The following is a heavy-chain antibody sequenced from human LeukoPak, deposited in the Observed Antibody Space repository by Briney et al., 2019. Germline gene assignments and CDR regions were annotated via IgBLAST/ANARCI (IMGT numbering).Heavy chain of an antibody. CDR3: ARDLGYCSGRACYSVFDY. D-gene: IGHD2-15*01. CDR2: IKEDGSEK. J-gene: IGHJ4*02. CDR1: GFTFSSYW. Sequence: LGGSLRLSCAASGFTFSSYWIGWVRQAPGKGPEWVAHIKEDGSEKYYVDSVKGRFTMFRDNAKNSLYLQMNSLRAEDTALYYCARDLGYCSGRACYSVFDYWGQGTLVTVAS. V-gene: IGHV3-7*01.